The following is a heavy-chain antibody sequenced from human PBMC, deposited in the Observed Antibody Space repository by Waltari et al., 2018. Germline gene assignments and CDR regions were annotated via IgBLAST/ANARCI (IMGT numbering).Heavy chain of an antibody. CDR1: GFTFSRYW. V-gene: IGHV3-74*01. D-gene: IGHD3-22*01. CDR2: IHRVGSDT. CDR3: ARVARKTYSSPVPGRDYYYGMDV. J-gene: IGHJ6*02. Sequence: EEQLVESGGGLIQPGESLRVSCAVSGFTFSRYWMNWVRQAPGKGLLVVERIHRVGSDTIDADSVKGRFTISRDNARNTVYLQRKRLRAEDTAVYYCARVARKTYSSPVPGRDYYYGMDVWGLGTTVTVSS.